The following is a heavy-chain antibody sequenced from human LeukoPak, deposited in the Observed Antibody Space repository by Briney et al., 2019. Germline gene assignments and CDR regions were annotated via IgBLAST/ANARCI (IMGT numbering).Heavy chain of an antibody. Sequence: GASVKVSCKASGGTFSSYAISWVRQAPGQGLEWMGGIIPIFGTANYAQKFQGRVTITADESTSTAYMELSSLRSEDTAVYYCARDHGMAAAGTFDYWGQGTLVTVSS. D-gene: IGHD6-13*01. CDR3: ARDHGMAAAGTFDY. CDR1: GGTFSSYA. CDR2: IIPIFGTA. V-gene: IGHV1-69*13. J-gene: IGHJ4*02.